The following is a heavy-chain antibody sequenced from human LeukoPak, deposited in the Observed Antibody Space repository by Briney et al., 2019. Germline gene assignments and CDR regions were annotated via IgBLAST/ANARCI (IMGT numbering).Heavy chain of an antibody. CDR3: VKDSEGWNYGAFDI. V-gene: IGHV3-9*03. J-gene: IGHJ3*02. CDR2: ISWNSGSI. Sequence: GGSLRLSCAASGFTFDDYAMHWVRQAPGKGLEWVSGISWNSGSIGYADSVKGRFTISRDNAKNSLYLQMNSLRAEDMALYYCVKDSEGWNYGAFDIWGQGTMVTVSS. CDR1: GFTFDDYA. D-gene: IGHD1-7*01.